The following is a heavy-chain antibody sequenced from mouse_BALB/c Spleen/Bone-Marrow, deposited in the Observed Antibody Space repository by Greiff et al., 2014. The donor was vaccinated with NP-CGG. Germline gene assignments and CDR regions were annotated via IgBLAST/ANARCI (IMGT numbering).Heavy chain of an antibody. Sequence: VQLQQSGAELVKPGASVKLSCTASGFNIKDTYMHWVKQRPEQGLEWIGMIDPANGDTKYDPKFQGKATITADTSSNTAYLQLRSLTSEDTGVYYWADYDYEGFAYWGQGTLVTVSA. J-gene: IGHJ3*01. CDR3: ADYDYEGFAY. V-gene: IGHV14-3*02. D-gene: IGHD2-4*01. CDR1: GFNIKDTY. CDR2: IDPANGDT.